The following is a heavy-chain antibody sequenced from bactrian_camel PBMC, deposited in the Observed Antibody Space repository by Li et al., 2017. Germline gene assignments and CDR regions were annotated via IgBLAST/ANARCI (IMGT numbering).Heavy chain of an antibody. J-gene: IGHJ4*01. Sequence: DVQLVESGGDVVQPGGSLRLSCAASGFTVSSYDMSWVRQAPGKGLEWVSTINSAGGSTLYADSVKGRFAASRDNAKNTVYLQMNSLKPEDTALYYCSVATTSGTFNYWGQGTQVTVS. D-gene: IGHD5*01. CDR3: SVATTSGTFNY. CDR2: INSAGGST. CDR1: GFTVSSYD. V-gene: IGHV3S40*01.